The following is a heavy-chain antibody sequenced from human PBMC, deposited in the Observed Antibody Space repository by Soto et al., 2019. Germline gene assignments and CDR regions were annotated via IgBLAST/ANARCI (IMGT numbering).Heavy chain of an antibody. CDR1: GFTFSDSP. V-gene: IGHV3-73*02. Sequence: EVQLVESGGGLVQPGGSLKLSCKASGFTFSDSPMHWVRQAYGKGREWVGRIRSKANNYATAYGASVKGRFTICRDDSKNTAYLQMNSLKTEDAAVYYCTSHSPDDMRRTWSQGTLVTVSS. J-gene: IGHJ5*02. CDR2: IRSKANNYAT. CDR3: TSHSPDDMRRT. D-gene: IGHD3-22*01.